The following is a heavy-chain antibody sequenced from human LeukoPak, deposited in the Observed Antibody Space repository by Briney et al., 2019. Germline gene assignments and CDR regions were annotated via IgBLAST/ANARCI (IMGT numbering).Heavy chain of an antibody. J-gene: IGHJ4*02. CDR1: GFTFSSYG. V-gene: IGHV3-30*02. CDR3: AKVPLSSSGWDREYYFDY. D-gene: IGHD6-19*01. CDR2: IRSDSSNK. Sequence: GGSLRLSCAASGFTFSSYGMHWVRQAPGKGPEWVAFIRSDSSNKYYADSVKGRFTISRDNSKNTLYLQMNSLGAEDTAVYYCAKVPLSSSGWDREYYFDYWGQGTLVTVSS.